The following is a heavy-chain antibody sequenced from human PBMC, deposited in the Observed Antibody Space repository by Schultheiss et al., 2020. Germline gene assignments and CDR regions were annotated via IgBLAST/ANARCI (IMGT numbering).Heavy chain of an antibody. CDR2: IYYSGST. D-gene: IGHD6-13*01. J-gene: IGHJ4*02. CDR1: GGSISSGGYY. Sequence: SETLSLTCTVSGGSISSGGYYWSWIRQHPGKGLEWIGYIYYSGSTYYNPSLKSLVTISVDTSKNQFSLKLSSVTAADTAVYYCARGSSWHFDYWGQGTLVTAPQ. CDR3: ARGSSWHFDY. V-gene: IGHV4-31*01.